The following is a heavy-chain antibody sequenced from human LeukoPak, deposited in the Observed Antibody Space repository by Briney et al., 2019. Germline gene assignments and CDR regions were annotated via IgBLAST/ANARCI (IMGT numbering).Heavy chain of an antibody. V-gene: IGHV3-33*06. J-gene: IGHJ4*02. CDR3: AKGKDVDTAMVTN. CDR1: GFTFSSYG. D-gene: IGHD5-18*01. Sequence: GGSLRLSCAASGFTFSSYGMHWVRQAPGKGLEWVAVIWYDGSNKYYADSVKGRFTISRDNSKNTLYLQMNSLRAEDTAVYYYAKGKDVDTAMVTNWGQGTLVTVSS. CDR2: IWYDGSNK.